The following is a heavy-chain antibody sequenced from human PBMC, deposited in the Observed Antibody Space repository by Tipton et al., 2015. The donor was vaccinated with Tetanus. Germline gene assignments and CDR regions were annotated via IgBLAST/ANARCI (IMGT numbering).Heavy chain of an antibody. J-gene: IGHJ4*02. D-gene: IGHD3-10*01. V-gene: IGHV3-15*01. CDR1: GFTFSNAW. CDR2: IKSKTDGGTT. CDR3: TTDGQDYYGSGSYLGIDY. Sequence: SLRLSCAASGFTFSNAWMSWVRQAPGKGLEWVGRIKSKTDGGTTDYAAPVKGRFTISRDDSKNTLYLQMNSLKTEDTAVYYCTTDGQDYYGSGSYLGIDYWGQGTLVTVSS.